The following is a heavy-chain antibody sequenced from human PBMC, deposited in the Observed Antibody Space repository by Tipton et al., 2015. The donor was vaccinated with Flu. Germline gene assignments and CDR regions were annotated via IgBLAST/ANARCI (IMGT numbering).Heavy chain of an antibody. D-gene: IGHD3-3*01. Sequence: TLSLTCTVSGGSISSYYWSWIRQPPGKGLEWIGYIYYSGSTNYNPSLKSRVTISVDTSKNQFSLKLSSVTAADTAVYYCARAVISPPTYYDFWSGYYSGTCSNWFDPWGQGTLVTVSS. CDR3: ARAVISPPTYYDFWSGYYSGTCSNWFDP. CDR2: IYYSGST. CDR1: GGSISSYY. J-gene: IGHJ5*02. V-gene: IGHV4-59*01.